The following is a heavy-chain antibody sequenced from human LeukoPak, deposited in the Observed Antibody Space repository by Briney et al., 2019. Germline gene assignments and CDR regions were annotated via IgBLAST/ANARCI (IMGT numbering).Heavy chain of an antibody. D-gene: IGHD3-16*02. V-gene: IGHV3-48*03. CDR3: ARDSLPYDYVWGSYRFFDP. CDR2: ISSSGSTI. J-gene: IGHJ5*02. Sequence: GGSLRLSCAASGFTFSSYAMSWVRQAPGKGLEWVSAISSSGSTIYYADSVKGRFTISRDNAKNSLYLQMNSLRAEDTAVYYCARDSLPYDYVWGSYRFFDPWGQGTLVTVSS. CDR1: GFTFSSYA.